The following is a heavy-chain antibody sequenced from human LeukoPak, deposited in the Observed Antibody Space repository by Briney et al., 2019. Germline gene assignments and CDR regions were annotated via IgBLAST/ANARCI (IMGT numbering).Heavy chain of an antibody. CDR3: ARVGVYYDSSGYYPHHFDY. CDR2: IYTSGST. CDR1: GGSISSYY. Sequence: SETLSLTCTVSGGSISSYYWSWIRQPAGKGLEWIGRIYTSGSTNYNPSLKSRVTMSVDTSKNHFSLKLSPVTAADTAVYYCARVGVYYDSSGYYPHHFDYWGQGTLVTVSS. J-gene: IGHJ4*02. D-gene: IGHD3-22*01. V-gene: IGHV4-4*07.